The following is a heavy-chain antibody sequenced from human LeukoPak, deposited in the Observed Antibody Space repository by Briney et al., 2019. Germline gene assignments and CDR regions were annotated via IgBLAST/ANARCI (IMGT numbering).Heavy chain of an antibody. V-gene: IGHV1-18*01. D-gene: IGHD1-26*01. Sequence: ASVKVSCKASGYTFTSYGISWVRQAPGQGLEWMGWISAYNGYTNYAQKLQGRVTMTTDTSTSTAYMELRSLRSDDTAVYYCARDHAGGRWEPGAFDIWGQGTMVTVSS. CDR3: ARDHAGGRWEPGAFDI. CDR1: GYTFTSYG. J-gene: IGHJ3*02. CDR2: ISAYNGYT.